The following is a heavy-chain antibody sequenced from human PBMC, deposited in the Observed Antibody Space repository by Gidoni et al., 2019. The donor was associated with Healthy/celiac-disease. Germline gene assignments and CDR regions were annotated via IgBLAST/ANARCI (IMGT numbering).Heavy chain of an antibody. D-gene: IGHD1-26*01. V-gene: IGHV1-3*01. CDR3: ARATYSGSYFDY. CDR2: INAGNGNT. CDR1: GYPFTSYA. Sequence: QVQLVQSGAEVKKPGASVKVSCTASGYPFTSYAMHWVRQAPGQRLEWMGWINAGNGNTKYSQKFQGRVTITRDTSASTAYMELSSLRSEDTAVYYCARATYSGSYFDYWGQGTLVTVSS. J-gene: IGHJ4*02.